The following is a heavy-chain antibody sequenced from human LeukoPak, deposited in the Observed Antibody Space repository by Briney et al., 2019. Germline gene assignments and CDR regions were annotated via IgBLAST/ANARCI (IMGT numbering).Heavy chain of an antibody. V-gene: IGHV4-4*03. CDR2: IYHSGSP. D-gene: IGHD3-9*01. J-gene: IGHJ6*04. CDR3: ARGPNILTGYSWQYGMDV. CDR1: GGSLRRSNW. Sequence: PETLSLTCAVCGGSLRRSNWWSWVRQPPGKGLEWIGGIYHSGSPNYNPSLKSRVTISVDKSKNQFSLKLSPVAAADTAVYYCARGPNILTGYSWQYGMDVWGKGTTVTVSS.